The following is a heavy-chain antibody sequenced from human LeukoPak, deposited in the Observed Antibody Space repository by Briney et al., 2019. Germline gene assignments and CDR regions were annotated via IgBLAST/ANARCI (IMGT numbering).Heavy chain of an antibody. V-gene: IGHV4-59*12. CDR1: GGSISSYF. CDR3: ARGLGYCSSTSCYRSLYYYYYMDV. CDR2: IYYSGST. D-gene: IGHD2-2*02. Sequence: SETLSLTCTVSGGSISSYFWSWIRQPPGKGLEWMGYIYYSGSTNYNPSLKSRVTISVDTSKNQFSLKLSSVTAADTAVYYCARGLGYCSSTSCYRSLYYYYYMDVWGKGTTVTVSS. J-gene: IGHJ6*03.